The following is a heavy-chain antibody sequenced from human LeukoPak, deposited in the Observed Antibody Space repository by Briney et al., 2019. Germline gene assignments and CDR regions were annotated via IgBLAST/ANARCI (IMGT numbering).Heavy chain of an antibody. D-gene: IGHD1-14*01. J-gene: IGHJ4*02. CDR3: AKTRRPHQPYYFDY. CDR1: GSTFSSYA. Sequence: PGGSLRLSCAASGSTFSSYAMSWVRQAPGKGLEWVSAISGSGGSTNYADSVKGRFTFSRGNSKNTLYLQMNSLRAEDTAVYYCAKTRRPHQPYYFDYWGRGTLVTVSS. CDR2: ISGSGGST. V-gene: IGHV3-23*01.